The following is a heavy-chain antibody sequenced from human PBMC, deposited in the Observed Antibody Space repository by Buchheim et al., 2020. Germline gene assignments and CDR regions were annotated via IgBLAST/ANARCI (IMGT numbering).Heavy chain of an antibody. V-gene: IGHV3-66*01. J-gene: IGHJ4*02. CDR1: GFTVSSNY. Sequence: EVQLVESGGGLVQPGGSLRLSCAASGFTVSSNYMSWVRQAPGKGLEWVSVIYSGGSTYYADSVKGRFTISRDNSKNTLYLQMNSLRAEDTAVYYCARESRDYYDSSGYYYDYFDYWGQGTL. CDR2: IYSGGST. CDR3: ARESRDYYDSSGYYYDYFDY. D-gene: IGHD3-22*01.